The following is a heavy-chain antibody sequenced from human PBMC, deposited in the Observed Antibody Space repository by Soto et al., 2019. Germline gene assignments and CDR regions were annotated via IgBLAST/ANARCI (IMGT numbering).Heavy chain of an antibody. V-gene: IGHV3-7*03. D-gene: IGHD2-21*01. J-gene: IGHJ4*02. Sequence: VSLRLSCAASGFTFSSYWMSWVRQAPGKGLEWVANIKQDGSEKYYVDSVKGRFTISRDNAKNSLYLQMNSLRAEDTAVYYCARGQLRGSRYFDFWGQGTLVTVPS. CDR2: IKQDGSEK. CDR1: GFTFSSYW. CDR3: ARGQLRGSRYFDF.